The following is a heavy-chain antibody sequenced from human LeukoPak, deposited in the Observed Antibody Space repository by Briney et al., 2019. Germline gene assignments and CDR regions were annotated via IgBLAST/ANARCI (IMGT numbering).Heavy chain of an antibody. V-gene: IGHV4-31*03. CDR1: GGSISSGGYY. CDR3: ARGQYYYDSIADY. CDR2: IYYSGST. Sequence: SETLSLTCTVSGGSISSGGYYWSWIRQHPGKGLEWIGYIYYSGSTYYNPSLKSRVTISVDTSKNQFSLKLSSVTAADTAVYYCARGQYYYDSIADYWGQGTLVTVSS. D-gene: IGHD3-22*01. J-gene: IGHJ4*02.